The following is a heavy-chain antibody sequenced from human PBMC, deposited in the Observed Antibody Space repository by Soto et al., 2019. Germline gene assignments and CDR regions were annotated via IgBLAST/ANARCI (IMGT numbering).Heavy chain of an antibody. CDR2: IYPGDHET. CDR1: GYTFSNFW. V-gene: IGHV5-51*01. D-gene: IGHD6-13*01. CDR3: ARSPRSSPYFDY. Sequence: GETLKISCQSSGYTFSNFWIGWVRQLPGKGLEWMGIIYPGDHETRYSPSFHGKVTISADRSINTAYLQWNSLEASDTAFYFCARSPRSSPYFDYWGQGALVTVSS. J-gene: IGHJ4*02.